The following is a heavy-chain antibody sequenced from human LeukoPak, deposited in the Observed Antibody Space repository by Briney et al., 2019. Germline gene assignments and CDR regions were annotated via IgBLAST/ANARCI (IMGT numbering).Heavy chain of an antibody. Sequence: GGSLRLSCAASGFTFSSYEMNWVRQAPGKGLEWVSYISSSAGTTYYADSVKGRFTISRDNAKNSLYLQMNSLRAEDTAVYYCARDRGVVGQFDPWGQGTLVTVSS. CDR2: ISSSAGTT. J-gene: IGHJ5*02. CDR3: ARDRGVVGQFDP. D-gene: IGHD2-15*01. CDR1: GFTFSSYE. V-gene: IGHV3-48*03.